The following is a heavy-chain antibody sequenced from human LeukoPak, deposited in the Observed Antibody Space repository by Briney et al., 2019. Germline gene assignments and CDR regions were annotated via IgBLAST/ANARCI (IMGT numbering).Heavy chain of an antibody. CDR2: ISSSSSYI. V-gene: IGHV3-21*01. CDR3: ARGDTAMVIPLDY. CDR1: GFTFSSYS. Sequence: GGSLRLSCAASGFTFSSYSMNWVRQAPGKGLKWVSSISSSSSYIYYADSVKGRFTISRDNAKNSLYLQMNSLRAEDTAVYYCARGDTAMVIPLDYWGQGTLVTVSS. D-gene: IGHD5-18*01. J-gene: IGHJ4*02.